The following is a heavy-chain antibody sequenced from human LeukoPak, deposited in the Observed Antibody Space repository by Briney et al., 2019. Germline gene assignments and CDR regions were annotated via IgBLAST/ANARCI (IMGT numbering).Heavy chain of an antibody. CDR3: ARGGQWLVLGAFDI. Sequence: SETLSLTCTVSGGSISSYYWSWIRQPPGKGLEGIGYIYYSGSTNYNPSLRSRVTISVDTSKNQFSLKLSSVTAADTAVYYCARGGQWLVLGAFDIWGQGTMVTVSS. D-gene: IGHD6-19*01. CDR2: IYYSGST. V-gene: IGHV4-59*01. J-gene: IGHJ3*02. CDR1: GGSISSYY.